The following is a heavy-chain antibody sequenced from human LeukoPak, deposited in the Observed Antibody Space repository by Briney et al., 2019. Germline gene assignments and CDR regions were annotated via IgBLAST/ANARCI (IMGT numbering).Heavy chain of an antibody. V-gene: IGHV3-9*01. CDR2: ISWNSGSI. CDR1: GFAFDDYA. J-gene: IGHJ4*02. D-gene: IGHD6-13*01. CDR3: AKDRRIAAAGYYFDY. Sequence: GRSLRLSCAASGFAFDDYAVHWVRQAPGKGLEWVSGISWNSGSIGYADSVKGRFTISRDNAKNSLYLQMNSLRAEDTALYYCAKDRRIAAAGYYFDYWGQGTLVTVSS.